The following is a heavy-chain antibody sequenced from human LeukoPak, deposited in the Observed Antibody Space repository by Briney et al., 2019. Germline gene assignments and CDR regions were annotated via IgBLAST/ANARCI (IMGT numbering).Heavy chain of an antibody. D-gene: IGHD1-26*01. V-gene: IGHV3-74*01. CDR1: GFTFSSYW. CDR2: ITSDGSST. J-gene: IGHJ4*02. Sequence: GGSLRLSCAASGFTFSSYWMHWVRQVPGKGLDWVARITSDGSSTSSADSVKGRFTISRDNAKNTLYLQMNSLRVEDTAVYYCARGMPTNFDYWGQGALVTVSS. CDR3: ARGMPTNFDY.